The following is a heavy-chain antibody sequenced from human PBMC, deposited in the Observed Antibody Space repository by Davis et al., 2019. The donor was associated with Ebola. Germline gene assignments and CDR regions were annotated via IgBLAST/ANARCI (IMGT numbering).Heavy chain of an antibody. CDR1: GQNFTSFA. Sequence: AASVKVSCKASGQNFTSFAVHWVRQAPGQRLEWMGWSNAGTGNRKYSQKFQGRVTVTSDTSASTAYMELSSLKFEDTAVYYCAISGGWYCFDYWGQGTLVTVSS. D-gene: IGHD2-15*01. J-gene: IGHJ4*02. CDR2: SNAGTGNR. V-gene: IGHV1-3*01. CDR3: AISGGWYCFDY.